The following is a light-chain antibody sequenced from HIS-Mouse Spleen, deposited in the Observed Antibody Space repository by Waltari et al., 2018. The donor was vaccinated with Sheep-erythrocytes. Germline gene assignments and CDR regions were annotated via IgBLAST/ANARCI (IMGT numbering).Light chain of an antibody. CDR2: DDS. Sequence: SYVLTQPPSVSVAPGQTARITCGGNNIGSKSVHWYQQKPGQAPVLVVYDDSDRPSGIPERFSGSRSGTMATLTISGAQVEDEADYYCYSTDSSGNHWVFGGGTKLTVL. CDR3: YSTDSSGNHWV. J-gene: IGLJ3*02. V-gene: IGLV3-10*01. CDR1: NIGSKS.